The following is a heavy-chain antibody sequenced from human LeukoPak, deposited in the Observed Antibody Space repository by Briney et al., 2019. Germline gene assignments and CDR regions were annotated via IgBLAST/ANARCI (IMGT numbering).Heavy chain of an antibody. J-gene: IGHJ4*02. CDR2: ISSSGSTI. Sequence: GGSLRLSCAASGFTFSSYSMNWVRQAPGKGLEWVSYISSSGSTIYYADSVKGRFTISRDNAKNSLYLQMNSLRAEDTALYYCAKDIGGSASDILTGYYPDYWGQGTLVTVSS. D-gene: IGHD3-9*01. V-gene: IGHV3-48*04. CDR1: GFTFSSYS. CDR3: AKDIGGSASDILTGYYPDY.